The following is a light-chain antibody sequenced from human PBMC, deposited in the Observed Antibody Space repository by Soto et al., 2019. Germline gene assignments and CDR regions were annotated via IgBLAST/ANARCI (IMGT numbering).Light chain of an antibody. J-gene: IGLJ2*01. CDR1: SSDVGSYNL. CDR2: EGS. CDR3: CSYAGSSTLV. Sequence: QSALTQPASVSGFPGQSITISCTGTSSDVGSYNLVSWYQQRPGKAPKLMSYEGSKRPSGVSNRFSGSKSGNTASLTISGLQAEDEADYYCCSYAGSSTLVFGGGTKLTVL. V-gene: IGLV2-23*01.